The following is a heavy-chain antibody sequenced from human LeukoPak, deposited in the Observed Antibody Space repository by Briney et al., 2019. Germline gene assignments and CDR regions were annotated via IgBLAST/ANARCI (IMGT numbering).Heavy chain of an antibody. V-gene: IGHV3-23*01. D-gene: IGHD3-22*01. J-gene: IGHJ4*02. Sequence: GGSLRLSCAASGFTFSSYAMHWVRQAPGKGLEWVSTLSSSGDSTYYADSVKGRFTISRDNSKNTLYLQMNSLRAEDTAVYFCAKVSRGSGFTTPLDYWGQGTLVTVSS. CDR2: LSSSGDST. CDR1: GFTFSSYA. CDR3: AKVSRGSGFTTPLDY.